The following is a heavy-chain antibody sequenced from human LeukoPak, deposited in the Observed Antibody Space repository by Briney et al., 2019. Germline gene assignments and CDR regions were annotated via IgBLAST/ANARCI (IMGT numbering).Heavy chain of an antibody. D-gene: IGHD2-21*02. CDR2: IYYSGST. J-gene: IGHJ4*02. CDR3: ARARVVVTAVSFDY. V-gene: IGHV4-59*01. Sequence: SETLPLTCTVSGGSISSYYWSWIRQPPGKGLEWIGYIYYSGSTNYNPSLKSRVTISVDTSKNQFSLKLSSVTAADTAVYYCARARVVVTAVSFDYWGQGTLVTVSS. CDR1: GGSISSYY.